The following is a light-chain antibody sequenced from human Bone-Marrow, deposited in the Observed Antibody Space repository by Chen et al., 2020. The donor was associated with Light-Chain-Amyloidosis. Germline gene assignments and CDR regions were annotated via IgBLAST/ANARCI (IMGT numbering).Light chain of an antibody. CDR3: QSADSSGTYEVI. V-gene: IGLV3-25*03. Sequence: SYELTQPPSVSVSPGQTARITCSGDDLPTKYAYWYQQEPGQAPVLVIHRDTERPSGSSERFSGSSSGTTATLTISGVQAEDEADYHCQSADSSGTYEVIFGGGTKLTVL. CDR1: DLPTKY. J-gene: IGLJ2*01. CDR2: RDT.